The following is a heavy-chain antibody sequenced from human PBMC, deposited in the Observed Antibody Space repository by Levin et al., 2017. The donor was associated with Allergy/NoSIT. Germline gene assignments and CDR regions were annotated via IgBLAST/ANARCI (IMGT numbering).Heavy chain of an antibody. CDR2: VYNTGLT. CDR3: ATRKGDGGSFFDH. V-gene: IGHV4-28*01. CDR1: GSSISSGHW. J-gene: IGHJ4*02. Sequence: SQTLSLTCAVSGSSISSGHWWGWIRQPPGKGLEWIGYVYNTGLTYYNPSLKSRLIVSLDTSKNQFSLRLSSVTPVDTAVYYCATRKGDGGSFFDHWGQGTLVTVSS. D-gene: IGHD2-15*01.